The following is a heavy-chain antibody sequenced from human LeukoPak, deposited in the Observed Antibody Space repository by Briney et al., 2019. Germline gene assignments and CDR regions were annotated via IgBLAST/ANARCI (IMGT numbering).Heavy chain of an antibody. J-gene: IGHJ6*03. Sequence: ASVKVSCKASGGTFSSYAISWVRQAPGQGLEWMGWICAYNGNTNYAQKLQGRVTMTTDTSTSTAYMELRSLRSDDTAVYYCARDLGSPSSSSYYYYNMDVWGKGTTVTVSS. CDR2: ICAYNGNT. D-gene: IGHD6-6*01. V-gene: IGHV1-18*01. CDR3: ARDLGSPSSSSYYYYNMDV. CDR1: GGTFSSYA.